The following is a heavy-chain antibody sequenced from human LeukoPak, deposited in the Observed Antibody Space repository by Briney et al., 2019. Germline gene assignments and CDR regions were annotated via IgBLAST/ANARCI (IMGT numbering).Heavy chain of an antibody. V-gene: IGHV4-34*01. CDR2: INHSGST. CDR3: ATSYCSGGSCYSGWFDP. D-gene: IGHD2-15*01. Sequence: SETLSLTCAVYGGSFSGYYWSWIHQPPGKGLEWIGEINHSGSTNYNPSLKSRVTISVDTSKNQFSLKLSSVTAADTAVYYCATSYCSGGSCYSGWFDPWGQGTLVTVSS. J-gene: IGHJ5*02. CDR1: GGSFSGYY.